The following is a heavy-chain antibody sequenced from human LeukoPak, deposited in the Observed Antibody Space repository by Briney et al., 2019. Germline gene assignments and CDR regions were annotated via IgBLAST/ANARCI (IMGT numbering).Heavy chain of an antibody. D-gene: IGHD3-22*01. CDR3: ASGSVYYYDSSGHYYFDY. V-gene: IGHV1-69*05. J-gene: IGHJ4*02. CDR2: IITIFGTA. Sequence: ASVKVSCKASGGTFTSYAISWVRQAPGQGLEWMGGIITIFGTANYAQKFQGRVTITTDESTSTAYMGLSSLRSEDTAVYYCASGSVYYYDSSGHYYFDYWGQGTLVTVSS. CDR1: GGTFTSYA.